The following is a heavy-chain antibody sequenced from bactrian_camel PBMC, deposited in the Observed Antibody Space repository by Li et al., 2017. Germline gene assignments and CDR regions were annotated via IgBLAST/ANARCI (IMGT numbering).Heavy chain of an antibody. D-gene: IGHD2*01. J-gene: IGHJ4*01. V-gene: IGHV3S36*01. Sequence: VQPVESGGGLVQPGGSLRLSCSASGSQFADYPMSWVRQAPGKGLEWVAQIAYDGWVSRYHDSAKGRFAISRDNANNTVNLMMNSLKPEDTAMYYCAANFGPYCSGPYLARRANFLGQGTQVTVS. CDR1: GSQFADYP. CDR2: IAYDGWVS.